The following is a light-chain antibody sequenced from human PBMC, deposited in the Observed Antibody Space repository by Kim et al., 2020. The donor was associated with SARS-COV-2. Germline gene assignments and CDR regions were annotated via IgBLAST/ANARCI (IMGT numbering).Light chain of an antibody. CDR2: GAS. CDR1: HSVSSS. V-gene: IGKV3-15*01. CDR3: QQYDNWPRT. Sequence: EIVMTQSPATLSVSPGERATLSCKASHSVSSSLAWYQQKPGQAHRLLIYGASTRATGFPARFSGSGSGTEFTVTISSLQSEDFAVYYCQQYDNWPRTFGQGTKVDIK. J-gene: IGKJ1*01.